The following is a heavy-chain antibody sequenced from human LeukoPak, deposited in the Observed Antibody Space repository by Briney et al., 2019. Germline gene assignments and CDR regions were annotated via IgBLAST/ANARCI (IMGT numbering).Heavy chain of an antibody. CDR3: AKGPNCSTTSCYTVGLIDY. CDR2: ISGSGGST. D-gene: IGHD2-2*02. V-gene: IGHV3-23*01. J-gene: IGHJ4*02. CDR1: GFTFSSYA. Sequence: GGSLRLSCTASGFTFSSYAMTWVRQAPGKGLKWVSAISGSGGSTYYADSVKGRFTISRDNSKNTLYLQMNSLRAEDTAVYYCAKGPNCSTTSCYTVGLIDYWGQGTLVTVSS.